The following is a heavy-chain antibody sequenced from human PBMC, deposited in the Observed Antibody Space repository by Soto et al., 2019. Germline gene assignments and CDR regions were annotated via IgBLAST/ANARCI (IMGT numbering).Heavy chain of an antibody. J-gene: IGHJ5*02. V-gene: IGHV3-7*04. CDR2: MNPDGSEQ. Sequence: EVHLVESGGDLVQPGGSLRLCCVASGFTFSDYWMTWVRQTPGKGLEGVANMNPDGSEQYYLDSVKGRFTISRDNAKNSLYLQMNSLRGEDTAVYYCTRDLNHDCGPWGQGTQVIVSS. CDR3: TRDLNHDCGP. CDR1: GFTFSDYW. D-gene: IGHD2-21*01.